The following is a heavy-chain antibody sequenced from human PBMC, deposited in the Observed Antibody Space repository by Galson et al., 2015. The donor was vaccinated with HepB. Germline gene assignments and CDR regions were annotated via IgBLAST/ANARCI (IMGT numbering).Heavy chain of an antibody. CDR2: ISSSSSYT. CDR3: ARGSIAAAGTEWFDP. CDR1: GFTFSDYY. V-gene: IGHV3-11*06. Sequence: SLRLSCAASGFTFSDYYMSWIRQAPGKGLEWVSYISSSSSYTNYADSVKGRFTISRDNAKNSLYLQMNSLRAEDTAVYYCARGSIAAAGTEWFDPWGQGTLVTVSS. J-gene: IGHJ5*02. D-gene: IGHD6-13*01.